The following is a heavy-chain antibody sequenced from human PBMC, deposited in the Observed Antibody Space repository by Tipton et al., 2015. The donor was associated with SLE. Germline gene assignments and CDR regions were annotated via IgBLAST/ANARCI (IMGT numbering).Heavy chain of an antibody. Sequence: LRLSCAVYGGSFSGYYWSWIRQPPGKGLEWIGEINHSGSTNYNPTLKSRVTISVDTSKNKFSLKLSSVTAADTAVYYCAKGSQRGYCSGGSCFPDYWGQGTLVTVSS. V-gene: IGHV4-34*01. J-gene: IGHJ4*02. D-gene: IGHD2-15*01. CDR2: INHSGST. CDR1: GGSFSGYY. CDR3: AKGSQRGYCSGGSCFPDY.